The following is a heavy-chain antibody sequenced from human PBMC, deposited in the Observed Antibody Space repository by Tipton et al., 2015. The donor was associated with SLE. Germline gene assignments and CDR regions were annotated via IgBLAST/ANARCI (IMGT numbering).Heavy chain of an antibody. Sequence: TLSLTCTVSDDSISSYYWGWIRQPPGKGLEWIGSIYHSGSTYYNPSLKSRVTISVDTSKNQFSLKLSSVTAADTAVYYCATRFFDYGDYPDFDYWGQGTLVTVSS. CDR1: DDSISSYY. J-gene: IGHJ4*02. CDR3: ATRFFDYGDYPDFDY. CDR2: IYHSGST. V-gene: IGHV4-38-2*02. D-gene: IGHD4-17*01.